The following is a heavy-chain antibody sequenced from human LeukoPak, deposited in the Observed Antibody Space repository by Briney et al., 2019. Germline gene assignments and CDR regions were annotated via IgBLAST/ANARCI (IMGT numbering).Heavy chain of an antibody. D-gene: IGHD3-10*01. CDR2: ISSSGSTI. Sequence: PGGSLRLSCAASGFTFSSYEMNWVRQAPGKGLEGVSYISSSGSTIYYADSVKGRFTISRDNAKNSLYLQMNSLRAEDTAVYYCARMEGSGSAKNFDYWGQGTLVTVS. V-gene: IGHV3-48*03. J-gene: IGHJ4*02. CDR1: GFTFSSYE. CDR3: ARMEGSGSAKNFDY.